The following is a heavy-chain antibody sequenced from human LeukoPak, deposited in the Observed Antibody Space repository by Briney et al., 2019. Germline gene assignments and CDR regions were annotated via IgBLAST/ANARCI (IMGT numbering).Heavy chain of an antibody. Sequence: GGSLRLSCAASGFTFSSYAMSWVRQAPGKGLEWVSAISGSGGSTYYADSVKGRFTISRDNSKNTLYLQMNSLRAEDTAVYYCAKAPYYGSGSSFYYFDYWGEATLVTVSS. CDR2: ISGSGGST. V-gene: IGHV3-23*01. D-gene: IGHD3-10*01. CDR3: AKAPYYGSGSSFYYFDY. J-gene: IGHJ4*02. CDR1: GFTFSSYA.